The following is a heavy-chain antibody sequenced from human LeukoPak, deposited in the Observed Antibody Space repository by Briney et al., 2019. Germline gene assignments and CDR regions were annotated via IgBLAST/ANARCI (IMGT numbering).Heavy chain of an antibody. CDR2: ISGSGGST. Sequence: PGGSLRLSCAASGFTFSSYAMSWVRQAPGKGLEWVSAISGSGGSTYYADSVKGRFTISRDNSKNTLYLQMNSLRAEDTAVYYCAKAMYYYDSSGYYQNFDYWGQGTLVTVSS. D-gene: IGHD3-22*01. CDR1: GFTFSSYA. CDR3: AKAMYYYDSSGYYQNFDY. V-gene: IGHV3-23*01. J-gene: IGHJ4*02.